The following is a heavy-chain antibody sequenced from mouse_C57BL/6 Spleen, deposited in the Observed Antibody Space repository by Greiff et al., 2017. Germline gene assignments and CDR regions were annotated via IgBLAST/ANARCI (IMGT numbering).Heavy chain of an antibody. J-gene: IGHJ2*01. V-gene: IGHV1-26*01. Sequence: VQLQQSGPELVKPGASVKISCKASGYTFTDYYMNWVKQSHGKSLEWIGDINPNNGGTSYNQKFKGKATLTVDKSSSTAYMELRSLTSEDSAVYYCASYYSDFDYWGQGTTRTVSS. D-gene: IGHD2-12*01. CDR1: GYTFTDYY. CDR2: INPNNGGT. CDR3: ASYYSDFDY.